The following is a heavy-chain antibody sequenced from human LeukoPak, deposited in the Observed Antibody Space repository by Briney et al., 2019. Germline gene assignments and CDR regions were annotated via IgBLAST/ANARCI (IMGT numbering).Heavy chain of an antibody. CDR2: ISSSAGII. CDR1: GXTFSSFE. CDR3: ARGGNTGYNYNAFDL. V-gene: IGHV3-48*03. D-gene: IGHD3-22*01. Sequence: GGSLRLSCAASGXTFSSFEMNWVRLAPGKGLEWVSFISSSAGIIYYADSVKGRFTISRDNAKNSLNLQMNSLRAEDTAVYYCARGGNTGYNYNAFDLWGQGTMVIVSA. J-gene: IGHJ3*01.